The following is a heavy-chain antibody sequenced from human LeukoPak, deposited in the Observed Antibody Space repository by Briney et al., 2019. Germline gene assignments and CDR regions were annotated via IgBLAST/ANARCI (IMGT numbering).Heavy chain of an antibody. D-gene: IGHD6-13*01. J-gene: IGHJ6*03. CDR3: AKDAGSSSWYGLGYYMDV. V-gene: IGHV3-23*01. Sequence: GGSLRLSCAASGFTFSSYAMSWVRQAPGKGLEWVSAISGSGGSTYYADSVKGRFTISRDNSKNTLYLQMNSLRAEDTAVYYCAKDAGSSSWYGLGYYMDVWGKGTTVTVSS. CDR2: ISGSGGST. CDR1: GFTFSSYA.